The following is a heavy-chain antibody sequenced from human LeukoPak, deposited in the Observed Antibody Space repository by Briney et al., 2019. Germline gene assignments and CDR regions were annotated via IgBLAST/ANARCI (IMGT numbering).Heavy chain of an antibody. CDR2: IYYSGST. J-gene: IGHJ4*02. CDR1: GASIDSENYN. CDR3: ARDLGPVYGDYVGGAY. Sequence: PSGTLTLTCTVSGASIDSENYNWAWIRQPPGKGLEWIGSIYYSGSTYYNPSLKSRVTISVDTSKNQFSLKLSSVTAADTAVYYCARDLGPVYGDYVGGAYWGQGTLVNVSS. V-gene: IGHV4-39*07. D-gene: IGHD4-17*01.